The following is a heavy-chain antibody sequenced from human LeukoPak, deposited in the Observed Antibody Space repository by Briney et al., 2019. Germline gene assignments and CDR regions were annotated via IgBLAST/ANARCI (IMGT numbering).Heavy chain of an antibody. Sequence: PWGSLRLSCAASGFTFSSYAMSWVRQAPGKGLEWVSAISGSGGSTYYADSVKVRFTISRDNSKNTLYLQMNSLRAEDTAVYYCAKGLTYYYDSSGSPTGGDYWGQGTLVTVSS. V-gene: IGHV3-23*01. J-gene: IGHJ4*02. CDR2: ISGSGGST. CDR3: AKGLTYYYDSSGSPTGGDY. CDR1: GFTFSSYA. D-gene: IGHD3-22*01.